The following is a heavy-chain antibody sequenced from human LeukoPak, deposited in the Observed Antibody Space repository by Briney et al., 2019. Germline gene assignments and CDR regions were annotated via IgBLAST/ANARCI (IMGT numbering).Heavy chain of an antibody. CDR3: ARTSRSSSIDD. Sequence: GESLRFSCAASGFTFSNYWMSWVRHAPRKGREWVANINQGGSDKSYVDSVKGRFTISRDNAKNSLYLEMNSLRVEDTAMYYCARTSRSSSIDDWGQGTLVTVSS. V-gene: IGHV3-7*01. D-gene: IGHD2-15*01. CDR2: INQGGSDK. J-gene: IGHJ4*02. CDR1: GFTFSNYW.